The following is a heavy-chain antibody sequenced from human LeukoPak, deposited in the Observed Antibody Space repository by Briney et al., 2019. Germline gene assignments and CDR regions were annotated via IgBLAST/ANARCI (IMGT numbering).Heavy chain of an antibody. V-gene: IGHV1-2*06. CDR2: INPNSGGT. Sequence: GASVKVSCKASGYTFTGYYMHWVRQAPGQGPEWMGRINPNSGGTNYAQKFQGRVTMTRDTSISTAYMELSRLRSDDTAVYYCARKIRRYCSSTSCQNWFDPWGQGTLVTVSS. CDR3: ARKIRRYCSSTSCQNWFDP. D-gene: IGHD2-2*01. J-gene: IGHJ5*02. CDR1: GYTFTGYY.